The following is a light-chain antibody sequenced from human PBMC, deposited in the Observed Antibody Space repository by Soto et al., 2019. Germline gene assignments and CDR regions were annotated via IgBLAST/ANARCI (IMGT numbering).Light chain of an antibody. CDR2: EVS. Sequence: QSALTQPASVSGSPGPSITISCTGTSSDVGGYNSVSWYQQYPGKAPKLMIYEVSNRPSGISTRFSGSKSGNTASLTISGLQAEDEADYYCSSYSSSSTRRVFGGGTKLTVL. V-gene: IGLV2-14*01. CDR3: SSYSSSSTRRV. J-gene: IGLJ2*01. CDR1: SSDVGGYNS.